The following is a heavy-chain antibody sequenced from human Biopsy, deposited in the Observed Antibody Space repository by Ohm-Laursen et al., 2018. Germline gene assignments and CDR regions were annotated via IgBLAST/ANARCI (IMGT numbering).Heavy chain of an antibody. J-gene: IGHJ6*02. CDR1: GFTFSSYG. V-gene: IGHV3-33*01. D-gene: IGHD3-10*01. Sequence: SLRLSCAASGFTFSSYGMHWVRQAPGKGLEWVAVIWYDGSNKYYADSVKGRFTISRDNSKNTLFLQMNNLRDEDTAVYYCARDRYYGSANYFGYYNMDVWGQGTTVTVSS. CDR3: ARDRYYGSANYFGYYNMDV. CDR2: IWYDGSNK.